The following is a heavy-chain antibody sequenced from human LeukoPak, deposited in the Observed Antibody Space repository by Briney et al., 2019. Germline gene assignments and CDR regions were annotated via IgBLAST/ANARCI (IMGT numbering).Heavy chain of an antibody. J-gene: IGHJ4*02. CDR3: AKKTGYGLSAEGYNFDY. D-gene: IGHD1-1*01. CDR1: GFSFRRYA. Sequence: SGGSLRLSCVASGFSFRRYAMTWVRQTPGKGLEWVSGISWNSGSIGYADSVKGRFTISRDNAKNSLYLQMNSLRAEDTALYYCAKKTGYGLSAEGYNFDYWGQGTLVTVSS. V-gene: IGHV3-9*01. CDR2: ISWNSGSI.